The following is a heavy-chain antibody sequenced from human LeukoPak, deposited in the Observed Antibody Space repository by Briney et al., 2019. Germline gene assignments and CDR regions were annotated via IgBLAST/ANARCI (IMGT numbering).Heavy chain of an antibody. Sequence: HRASVKVSCKASGYTFTSYDINWVRQATGQGLEWMGWMNPNSGNTGYAQKFQGRVTMTRNTSISTAYMELSSLRSEDTAVYYCARAFHDYGDYIRYYYGVDVWGQGTTVTVSS. J-gene: IGHJ6*02. D-gene: IGHD4-17*01. CDR3: ARAFHDYGDYIRYYYGVDV. CDR2: MNPNSGNT. CDR1: GYTFTSYD. V-gene: IGHV1-8*01.